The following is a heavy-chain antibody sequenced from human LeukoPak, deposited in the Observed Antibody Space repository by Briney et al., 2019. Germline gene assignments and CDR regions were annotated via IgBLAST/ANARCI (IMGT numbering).Heavy chain of an antibody. D-gene: IGHD6-19*01. CDR2: INSDRSST. CDR3: ASEGYVAVATLEFDY. J-gene: IGHJ4*02. CDR1: GFTFSSYW. V-gene: IGHV3-74*01. Sequence: QPGGSLRLSCAASGFTFSSYWMHWVRQAPGKGLVWVSRINSDRSSTSYAGSAKGRFNISRDNAKNTLYLQMNSLRAEDTAVYYCASEGYVAVATLEFDYWGQGTLVTVS.